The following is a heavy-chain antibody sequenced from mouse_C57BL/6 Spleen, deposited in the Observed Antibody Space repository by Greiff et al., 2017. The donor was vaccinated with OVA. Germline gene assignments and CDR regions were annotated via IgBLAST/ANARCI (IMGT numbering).Heavy chain of an antibody. Sequence: VKLVESGPGLVAPSQSLSITCTVSGFSLTSYAISWVRQPPGKGLEWLGVIWTGGGTNYNSALKSRLSISKDNSKSQVFLKMNSLQTDDTARYYCARNEGQGDYYAMDYWGQGTSVTVSS. CDR3: ARNEGQGDYYAMDY. CDR1: GFSLTSYA. CDR2: IWTGGGT. D-gene: IGHD3-3*01. J-gene: IGHJ4*01. V-gene: IGHV2-9-1*01.